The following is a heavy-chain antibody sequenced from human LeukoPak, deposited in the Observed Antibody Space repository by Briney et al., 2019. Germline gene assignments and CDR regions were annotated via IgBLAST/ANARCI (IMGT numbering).Heavy chain of an antibody. D-gene: IGHD2-21*01. V-gene: IGHV3-30*02. J-gene: IGHJ3*02. CDR3: AKLADIVVVNTHPDAFDI. CDR2: IRYDGSNK. Sequence: GGSLRLSCAASGFTFSSYGMHWVRQAPGKGLEWVAFIRYDGSNKYYADSVKGRFTISRDNSKNTLYLQMNSLRAEDTAVYYCAKLADIVVVNTHPDAFDIWGQGTMVTVSS. CDR1: GFTFSSYG.